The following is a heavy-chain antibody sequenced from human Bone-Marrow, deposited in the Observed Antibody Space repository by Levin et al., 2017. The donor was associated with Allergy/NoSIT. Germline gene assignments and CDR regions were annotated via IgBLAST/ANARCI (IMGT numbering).Heavy chain of an antibody. Sequence: LSGGSLRLSCAASGFTFSSYAMSWVRQAPGKGLEWVSAISGSGGSTYYADSVKGRFTISRDNSKNTLYLQMNSLRAEDTAVYYCAKVSGYSYGQFDYWGQGTLVTVSS. V-gene: IGHV3-23*01. CDR1: GFTFSSYA. D-gene: IGHD5-18*01. CDR2: ISGSGGST. J-gene: IGHJ4*02. CDR3: AKVSGYSYGQFDY.